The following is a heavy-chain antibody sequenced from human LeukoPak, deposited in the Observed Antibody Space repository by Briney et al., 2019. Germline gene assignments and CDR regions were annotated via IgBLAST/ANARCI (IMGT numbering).Heavy chain of an antibody. CDR1: GFTFSSYS. CDR2: ITSSSSYI. CDR3: ARDPGYCSSTNCHIDY. V-gene: IGHV3-21*01. D-gene: IGHD2-2*02. J-gene: IGHJ4*02. Sequence: RGSLRLSCAASGFTFSSYSMNWVRRAPGKGLEWVASITSSSSYIYYADSVKGRFTISRDNAKNSLYLQMNSLRAEDTAVYYCARDPGYCSSTNCHIDYWGQGTLVTVSS.